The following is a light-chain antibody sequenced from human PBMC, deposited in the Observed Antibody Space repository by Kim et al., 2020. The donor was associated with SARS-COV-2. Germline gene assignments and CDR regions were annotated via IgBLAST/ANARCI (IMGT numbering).Light chain of an antibody. CDR1: SSDVGSYNL. Sequence: GQSITISCTGTSSDVGSYNLVSWYQQHPGKAPKLMIYEVSKRPSGVSNRFSGSKSGNTASLTISGLHAEDEADYYCCSYAGSSNWVFGGGTQLTV. J-gene: IGLJ3*02. CDR3: CSYAGSSNWV. CDR2: EVS. V-gene: IGLV2-23*02.